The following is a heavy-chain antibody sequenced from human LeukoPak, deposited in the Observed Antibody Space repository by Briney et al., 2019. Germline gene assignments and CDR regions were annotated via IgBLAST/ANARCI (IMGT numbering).Heavy chain of an antibody. J-gene: IGHJ4*02. CDR3: ARVATTTNPPQRPFDY. CDR2: IYHSGST. V-gene: IGHV4-38-2*01. D-gene: IGHD5-12*01. Sequence: SETLSLTCAVSGYSISSGYCWGWIRQPPGKGLEWIGSIYHSGSTYYNPSLKSRVTTSVDTSKNQFSLKLSSVTAADTALYYCARVATTTNPPQRPFDYWGQGTLVTVSS. CDR1: GYSISSGYC.